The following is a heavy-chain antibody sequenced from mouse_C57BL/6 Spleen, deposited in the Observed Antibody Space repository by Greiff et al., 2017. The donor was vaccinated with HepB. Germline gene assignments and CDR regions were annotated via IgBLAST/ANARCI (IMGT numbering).Heavy chain of an antibody. CDR3: ARGIYYGKGGYFDY. Sequence: VQLQQSGAELVRPGTSVKMSCKASGYTFTNYWIGWAKQRPGHGLEWIGDIYPGGGYTNYNEKFKGKATLTADKSSSTAYMQFSSLTSADSAIYYCARGIYYGKGGYFDYWVQGTTLTVSS. V-gene: IGHV1-63*01. J-gene: IGHJ2*01. CDR1: GYTFTNYW. CDR2: IYPGGGYT. D-gene: IGHD2-1*01.